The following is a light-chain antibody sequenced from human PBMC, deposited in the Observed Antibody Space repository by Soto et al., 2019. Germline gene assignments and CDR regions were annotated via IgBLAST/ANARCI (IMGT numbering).Light chain of an antibody. CDR2: AAS. Sequence: DIQMTQSPSSLSASVGDRATITCRASQGISNYLAWYQQKPGKVPKLLIYAASTLQSGVPSRFSGSGSGTDFTITISSLQAEDVATYYCHKYYSAPYTFGQGTKLEIK. CDR3: HKYYSAPYT. V-gene: IGKV1-27*01. J-gene: IGKJ2*01. CDR1: QGISNY.